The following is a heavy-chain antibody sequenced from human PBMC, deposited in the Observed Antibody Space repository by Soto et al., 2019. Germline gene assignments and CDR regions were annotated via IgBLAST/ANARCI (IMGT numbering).Heavy chain of an antibody. CDR3: AADYGYL. Sequence: QMQLVQSGPEVKKPGTSVKVSCKGSGYTSTYSAVQWVRQARGQRLGWMGWIVVGRGDTKYAQKFQERVTFTRDVSKSTAYIDLSFLKSEDTAVYFWAADYGYLCGQGTQVTISS. V-gene: IGHV1-58*01. J-gene: IGHJ5*02. D-gene: IGHD3-10*01. CDR2: IVVGRGDT. CDR1: GYTSTYSA.